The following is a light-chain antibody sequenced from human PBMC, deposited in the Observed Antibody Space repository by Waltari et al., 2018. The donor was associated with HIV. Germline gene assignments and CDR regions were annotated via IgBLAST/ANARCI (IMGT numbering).Light chain of an antibody. CDR2: AAS. CDR1: KSISSY. Sequence: DIQMRQSPSSLSASIGDRVSITCRESKSISSYLLWFQQKPWKAPKLLIYAASSLQSGVPSRFSGSGSGTEFTLTISSLQPEDFATYYCQQSYSTPMYTFGQVTKLEIK. CDR3: QQSYSTPMYT. J-gene: IGKJ2*01. V-gene: IGKV1-39*01.